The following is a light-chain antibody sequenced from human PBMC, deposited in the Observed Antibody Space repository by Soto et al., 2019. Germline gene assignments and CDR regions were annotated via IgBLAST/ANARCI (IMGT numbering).Light chain of an antibody. V-gene: IGLV2-14*01. CDR2: EVT. CDR3: TSYTVRKSWV. Sequence: QSVLTQPASVTGSPGQSITISCTGTSSDVGSYNHVSWYQQYPGTAPRLIIYEVTNRPSGVSDRFSGSKPGSTASLTISGLQPEDDADYYCTSYTVRKSWVFGGGTKLTVL. CDR1: SSDVGSYNH. J-gene: IGLJ3*02.